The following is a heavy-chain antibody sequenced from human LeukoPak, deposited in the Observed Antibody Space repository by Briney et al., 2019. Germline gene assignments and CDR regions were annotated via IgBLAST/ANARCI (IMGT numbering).Heavy chain of an antibody. Sequence: GASVKVSCKASGYSFTEHYIYWVRQAPGQGLEWVGRINCNSGDANSAQKFQGRVTMTRDTSVSTAYMDLSSVTSDDTAVYFRARSAGHCSNGICFTDYYMDVWGRGTTVTVSS. CDR3: ARSAGHCSNGICFTDYYMDV. J-gene: IGHJ6*03. CDR1: GYSFTEHY. D-gene: IGHD2-8*01. CDR2: INCNSGDA. V-gene: IGHV1-2*02.